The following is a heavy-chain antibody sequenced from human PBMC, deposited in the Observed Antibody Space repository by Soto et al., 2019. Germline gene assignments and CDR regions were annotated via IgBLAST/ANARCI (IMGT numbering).Heavy chain of an antibody. CDR2: INGSGGST. D-gene: IGHD6-13*01. CDR1: GSTFSSYA. V-gene: IGHV3-23*01. CDR3: VKEWRSSSLA. Sequence: EVQLLESGGGLVQPGGSLRLSCAASGSTFSSYAMSWVRQAPGKGLVWVSAINGSGGSTYYADTVKRRFTISRDNSKNTLYLQMNSLRAEDTAVYYCVKEWRSSSLAWGQGTLVT. J-gene: IGHJ5*02.